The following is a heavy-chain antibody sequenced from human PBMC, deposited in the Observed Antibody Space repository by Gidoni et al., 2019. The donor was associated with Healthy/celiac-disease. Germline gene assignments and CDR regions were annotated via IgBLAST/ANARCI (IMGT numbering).Heavy chain of an antibody. V-gene: IGHV3-15*01. CDR3: TPQTTVTTLAY. D-gene: IGHD4-17*01. Sequence: EVQLVESGGGLVKPGGSLRLSCAAYGFTFSNAGMNWVRQAPGKGLEWFGRIKSKTEGWTTDYAAPVKGRFTISRDDSKNTLYLQMNSLKTEDTAVYYCTPQTTVTTLAYWGQGTLVTVSS. CDR2: IKSKTEGWTT. J-gene: IGHJ4*02. CDR1: GFTFSNAG.